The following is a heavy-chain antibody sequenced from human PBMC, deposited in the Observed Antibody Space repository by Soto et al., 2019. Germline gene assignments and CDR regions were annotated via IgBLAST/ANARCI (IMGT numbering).Heavy chain of an antibody. V-gene: IGHV3-30*18. D-gene: IGHD3-16*01. J-gene: IGHJ6*02. CDR3: AKVMITFGGSRYGLDV. Sequence: QVQLVESGGGVVQPGRSLRLSCAASGFTFSSYGIHWVRQAPGKGLEWVAFISYDGGNKYYPDSVKGRFTISRDNSKNTLFLQMNSLRAEDTAVYYCAKVMITFGGSRYGLDVWGQGTTVTVSS. CDR1: GFTFSSYG. CDR2: ISYDGGNK.